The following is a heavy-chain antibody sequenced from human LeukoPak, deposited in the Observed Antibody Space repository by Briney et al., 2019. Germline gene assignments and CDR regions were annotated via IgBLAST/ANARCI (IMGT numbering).Heavy chain of an antibody. CDR1: GGSFSGYY. J-gene: IGHJ5*02. CDR2: INHSGST. V-gene: IGHV4-34*01. D-gene: IGHD2-15*01. CDR3: ARGLWVACSGGSCYSGWFDP. Sequence: SSGTLSLTCAVYGGSFSGYYWSWIRRPPGKGLEWIGEINHSGSTNYNPSLKSRVTISVDTSKNQFSLKLSSVTAADTAVYYCARGLWVACSGGSCYSGWFDPWGQGTLVTVSS.